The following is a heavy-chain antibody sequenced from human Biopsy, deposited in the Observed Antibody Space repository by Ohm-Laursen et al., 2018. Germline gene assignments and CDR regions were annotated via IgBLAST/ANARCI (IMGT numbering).Heavy chain of an antibody. J-gene: IGHJ4*02. CDR2: IFYSANP. D-gene: IGHD5-12*01. CDR1: GVSINVGRHY. Sequence: TLSLTCTVSGVSINVGRHYWNWIRHHTGKGLAWIGHIFYSANPYYNPSLKSRVTLSVDTSKIQFSLKLSSVTAADPAVYYCARLGSGDYFPTFFDFWGQGALVTVSS. CDR3: ARLGSGDYFPTFFDF. V-gene: IGHV4-31*03.